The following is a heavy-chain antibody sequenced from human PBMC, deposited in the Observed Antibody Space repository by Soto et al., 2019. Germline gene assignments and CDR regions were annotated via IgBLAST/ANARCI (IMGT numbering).Heavy chain of an antibody. Sequence: QVQLVQSGAEVKKPGSSVKVSCKASGGIFSTYAISWVRQAPGQGLEWMGGIIPIFGTANYAQKFQGRVTITEDESTSTAYMELSSLGSEDTAMYYCAADVGPSARTFDYRGQGTLVTVSS. V-gene: IGHV1-69*01. CDR2: IIPIFGTA. CDR1: GGIFSTYA. D-gene: IGHD1-26*01. CDR3: AADVGPSARTFDY. J-gene: IGHJ4*02.